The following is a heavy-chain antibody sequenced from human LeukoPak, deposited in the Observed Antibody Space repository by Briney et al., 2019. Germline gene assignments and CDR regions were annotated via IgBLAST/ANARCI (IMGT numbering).Heavy chain of an antibody. D-gene: IGHD5-12*01. CDR2: ISWNSGSI. Sequence: GGSLRLSCAASGFTFDDYAMHWVRQAPGKGLEWVSGISWNSGSIGYADSVKGRFTISRDNAKNSLYLQMNSLRAEDTALYYCAKDYSGYDSALDYWGQGTLVTVSS. V-gene: IGHV3-9*01. J-gene: IGHJ4*02. CDR1: GFTFDDYA. CDR3: AKDYSGYDSALDY.